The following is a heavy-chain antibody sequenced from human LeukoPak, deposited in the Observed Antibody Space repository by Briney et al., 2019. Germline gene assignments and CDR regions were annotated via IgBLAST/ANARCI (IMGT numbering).Heavy chain of an antibody. CDR1: GFTFSSYW. J-gene: IGHJ4*02. CDR3: ARTHYSSGWYTGLSYFDY. V-gene: IGHV3-74*01. CDR2: INSDGSST. D-gene: IGHD6-19*01. Sequence: GGSLRLSCAASGFTFSSYWMHWVRQAPGKGLVWVSRINSDGSSTSYADSVKGRFTISRDNAKNTLYLQMNSLRAEDTAVYYCARTHYSSGWYTGLSYFDYWGQGTLVTVSS.